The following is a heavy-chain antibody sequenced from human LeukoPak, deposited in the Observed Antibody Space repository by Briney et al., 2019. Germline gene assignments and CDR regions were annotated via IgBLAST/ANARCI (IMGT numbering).Heavy chain of an antibody. D-gene: IGHD5-12*01. CDR3: ARDHSSGYDSVGWFDP. V-gene: IGHV3-30*04. CDR2: ISYDGSNK. CDR1: GFTFSSYA. Sequence: PGGSLRLSCAASGFTFSSYAMHWVRQAPGKGLEWVAVISYDGSNKYYADSVKGRFTISRDNSKNTLYLQMNSLRAEDTAVYYCARDHSSGYDSVGWFDPWGQGTLVTVSS. J-gene: IGHJ5*02.